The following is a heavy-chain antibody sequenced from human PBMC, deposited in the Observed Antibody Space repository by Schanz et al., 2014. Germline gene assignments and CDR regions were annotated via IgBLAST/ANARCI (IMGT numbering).Heavy chain of an antibody. J-gene: IGHJ4*02. D-gene: IGHD6-19*01. CDR1: GFTFSDYS. Sequence: EVQLVESGGGLVQPGRSLRLSCAASGFTFSDYSMNWVRQAPGKGLEWVSSISDSSSYIYYADSVKGRFTISRDNAKNSLYLQMSSLSAEDTAVYYCARDRVQYSSGWYSDSWGQGTLVTVSS. V-gene: IGHV3-21*01. CDR2: ISDSSSYI. CDR3: ARDRVQYSSGWYSDS.